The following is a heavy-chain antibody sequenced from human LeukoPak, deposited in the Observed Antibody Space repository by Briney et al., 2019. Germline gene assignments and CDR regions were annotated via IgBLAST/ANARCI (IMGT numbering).Heavy chain of an antibody. J-gene: IGHJ4*02. CDR3: ARVRTGVGAAVWYCSDY. Sequence: SVKVSCKASGGTFSSYAISWVRQAPGQGLEWMGGIIPIFGTANYAQKFQGRVTITTDESTSTAYMELSSLRSEDTAVYYCARVRTGVGAAVWYCSDYWGQGTLVTVSS. D-gene: IGHD1-26*01. V-gene: IGHV1-69*05. CDR2: IIPIFGTA. CDR1: GGTFSSYA.